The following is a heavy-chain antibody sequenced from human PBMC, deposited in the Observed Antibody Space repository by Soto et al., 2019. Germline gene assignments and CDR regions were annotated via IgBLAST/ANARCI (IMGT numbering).Heavy chain of an antibody. J-gene: IGHJ4*01. CDR1: GFTFSSYI. CDR3: ACVIGMTTHAHGLDY. D-gene: IGHD4-4*01. CDR2: ISSSSNNI. Sequence: HPVGSRRLSCAASGFTFSSYIMNWVRQAPGKGREWVSYISSSSNNIYHADSVKGRFTISRDNAKNSLYLQMNSLRDEDTAVYSCACVIGMTTHAHGLDYWAQGTLVTVSS. V-gene: IGHV3-48*02.